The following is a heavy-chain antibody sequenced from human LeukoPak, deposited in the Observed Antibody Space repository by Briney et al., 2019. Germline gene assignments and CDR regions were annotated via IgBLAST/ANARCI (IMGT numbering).Heavy chain of an antibody. V-gene: IGHV3-21*01. CDR3: VSTYYYDSSAAAFDY. Sequence: GGSLRLSCAATGFTTSNYAVSWVRQAPGKGLEWVSSISSSSSYIYYADSVKGRFTISRDNAKNSLYLQMNSLRAEDTAVYYCVSTYYYDSSAAAFDYWGQGTLVTVSS. D-gene: IGHD3-22*01. J-gene: IGHJ4*02. CDR2: ISSSSSYI. CDR1: GFTTSNYA.